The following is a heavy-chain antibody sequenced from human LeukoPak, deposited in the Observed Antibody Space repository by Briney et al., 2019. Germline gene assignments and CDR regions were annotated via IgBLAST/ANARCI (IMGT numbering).Heavy chain of an antibody. Sequence: PSETLSLTCTVSGGSISSYYWSWIRQPPGKGLEWIGYIYYSGSTNYNPSLKSRVTISVDTSKNQFSLKLSSVTAADTAVYYCARVYYDILTGYYWYFDYWGQGTLVTVSS. V-gene: IGHV4-59*01. CDR1: GGSISSYY. CDR2: IYYSGST. J-gene: IGHJ4*02. CDR3: ARVYYDILTGYYWYFDY. D-gene: IGHD3-9*01.